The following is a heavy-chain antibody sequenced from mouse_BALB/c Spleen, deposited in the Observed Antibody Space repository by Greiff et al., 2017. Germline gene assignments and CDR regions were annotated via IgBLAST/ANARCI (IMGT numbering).Heavy chain of an antibody. CDR3: ASLYYGSSYVGYFDV. Sequence: EVQLQQSGPELVKPGASVKMSCKASGYTFTSYVMHWVKQKPGQGLEWIGYINPYNDGTKYNEKFKGKATLTSDKSSSTAYMELSSLTSEDSAVYYCASLYYGSSYVGYFDVWGAGTTVTVSS. CDR2: INPYNDGT. D-gene: IGHD1-1*01. V-gene: IGHV1-14*01. CDR1: GYTFTSYV. J-gene: IGHJ1*01.